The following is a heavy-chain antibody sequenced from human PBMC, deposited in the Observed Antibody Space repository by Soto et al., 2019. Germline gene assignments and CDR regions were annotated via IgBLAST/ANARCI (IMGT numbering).Heavy chain of an antibody. CDR2: ISYDGSNK. V-gene: IGHV3-30*14. CDR1: GFTGSSYA. D-gene: IGHD2-2*01. Sequence: GTLLLPCSSSGFTGSSYAMHWVRQAPGKGLDWVAVISYDGSNKYYADSVKGRFTISRDNSKNTLYLQMNSLRAEDTAVYYCARGPSSLTRFDYCGQGTLVTVYS. J-gene: IGHJ4*02. CDR3: ARGPSSLTRFDY.